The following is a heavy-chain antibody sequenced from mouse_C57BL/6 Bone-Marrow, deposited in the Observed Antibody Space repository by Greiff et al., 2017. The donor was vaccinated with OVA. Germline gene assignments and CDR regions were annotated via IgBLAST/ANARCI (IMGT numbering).Heavy chain of an antibody. J-gene: IGHJ4*01. CDR2: IHPNSGST. CDR3: GPLLRRSDY. CDR1: GYTFTSYW. D-gene: IGHD1-2*01. V-gene: IGHV1-64*01. Sequence: VQLQQPGAELVKPGASVKLSCKASGYTFTSYWMHWVKQRPGQGLEWIGMIHPNSGSTNSNEKFKSKATLNVDKSSSTAYMLLSRLTSEDSAVYYCGPLLRRSDYWGQGTSVTVSS.